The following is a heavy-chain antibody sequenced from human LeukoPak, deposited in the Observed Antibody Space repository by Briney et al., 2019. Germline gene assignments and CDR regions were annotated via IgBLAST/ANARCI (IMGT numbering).Heavy chain of an antibody. Sequence: GGSLRLSCAASGFAFSNTLMSWVRQAPGKGLEWVGRIKSKTDGGTTDYGAPVKGRFTISRDDSKNTLYLQMNRLKTDDTAMYYCITYEGVAWGQGTLVTVSS. CDR2: IKSKTDGGTT. CDR3: ITYEGVA. D-gene: IGHD5-12*01. J-gene: IGHJ5*02. V-gene: IGHV3-15*01. CDR1: GFAFSNTL.